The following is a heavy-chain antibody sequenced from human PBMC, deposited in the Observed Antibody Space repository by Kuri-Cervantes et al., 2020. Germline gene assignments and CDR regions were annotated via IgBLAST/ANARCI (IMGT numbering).Heavy chain of an antibody. V-gene: IGHV1-8*02. CDR2: MNPNSGNT. D-gene: IGHD3-22*01. CDR1: GYTFTGYY. CDR3: ARAGDGDYYDSSGYYDTSPWFDP. Sequence: ASVKVSCKASGYTFTGYYMHWVRQATGQGLEWMGWMNPNSGNTGYAQKFQGRVTMTSNTSISTAYMELSSLRSEDTAVYYYARAGDGDYYDSSGYYDTSPWFDPWGQGTLVTVSS. J-gene: IGHJ5*02.